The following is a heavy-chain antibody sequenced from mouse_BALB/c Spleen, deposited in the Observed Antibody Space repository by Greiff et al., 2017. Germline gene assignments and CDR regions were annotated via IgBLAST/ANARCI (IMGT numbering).Heavy chain of an antibody. J-gene: IGHJ4*01. CDR3: ARGTPYAMDY. Sequence: EVQLQESGPGLVKPSQSLSLTCTVTGYSITSDYAWNWIRQFPGNKLEWMGYISYSGSTSYNPSLKRRISITRDTSKNQFFLQLNSVTTEDTATYDCARGTPYAMDYWGQGTSVTVSA. CDR2: ISYSGST. CDR1: GYSITSDYA. V-gene: IGHV3-2*02. D-gene: IGHD3-3*01.